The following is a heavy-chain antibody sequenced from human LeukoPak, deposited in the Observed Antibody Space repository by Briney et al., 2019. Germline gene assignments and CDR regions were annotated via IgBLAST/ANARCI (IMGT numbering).Heavy chain of an antibody. CDR3: ARDAGWGYYDL. Sequence: GRSLRLSCVASGFTFSISWVTWVRQAPGKGLEWVANIDKHGNGKYYVDSVKGRFAVSRDYASNSVFLQMDSLRAEDTSVYYCARDAGWGYYDLWGQGTPVTVSS. V-gene: IGHV3-7*01. D-gene: IGHD1-26*01. CDR1: GFTFSISW. J-gene: IGHJ4*02. CDR2: IDKHGNGK.